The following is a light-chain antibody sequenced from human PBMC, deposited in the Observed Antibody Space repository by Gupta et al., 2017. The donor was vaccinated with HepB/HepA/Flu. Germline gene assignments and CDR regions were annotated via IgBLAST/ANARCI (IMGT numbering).Light chain of an antibody. V-gene: IGKV3-11*01. Sequence: IVLTQSPASLSLSPGERATLSCRASQSVSSYLAWYQQKPSQAPRLLIYDASNRATGIPARFSGSGCGTDFNLTISSREPEDFAVDFCQQRSNWPPITFGPGTRVEIK. CDR3: QQRSNWPPIT. CDR1: QSVSSY. J-gene: IGKJ5*01. CDR2: DAS.